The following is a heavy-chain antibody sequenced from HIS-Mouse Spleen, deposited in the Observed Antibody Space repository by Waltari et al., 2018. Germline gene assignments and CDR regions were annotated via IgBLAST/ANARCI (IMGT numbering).Heavy chain of an antibody. J-gene: IGHJ2*01. CDR3: AREIPYSSSWYDWYFDL. V-gene: IGHV4-39*07. Sequence: QLQLQESGPGLVKPSETLSLTCTVSGGSISSSRYYWGWIRQPPWKGLEWIGSIYYSGSTYYNPSLKSRVTISVDTSKNQFSLKLSSVTAADTAVYYCAREIPYSSSWYDWYFDLWGRGTLVTVSS. D-gene: IGHD6-13*01. CDR1: GGSISSSRYY. CDR2: IYYSGST.